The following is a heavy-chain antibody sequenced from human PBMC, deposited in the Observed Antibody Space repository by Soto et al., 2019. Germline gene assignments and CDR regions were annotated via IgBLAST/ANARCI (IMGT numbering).Heavy chain of an antibody. CDR3: AREQGAFTLVRGDVDY. V-gene: IGHV3-49*03. CDR1: GFTFGAYS. Sequence: QLVESGGGLVEPGRSLRLSCTASGFTFGAYSMSWFRQAPGKGLEWVSFIRRTVSGATAEYAASVRGRFTVSRDDSQSIVYLQMNSLKSEDTAVYYCAREQGAFTLVRGDVDYWGQGTLVTVSS. CDR2: IRRTVSGATA. D-gene: IGHD3-10*01. J-gene: IGHJ4*02.